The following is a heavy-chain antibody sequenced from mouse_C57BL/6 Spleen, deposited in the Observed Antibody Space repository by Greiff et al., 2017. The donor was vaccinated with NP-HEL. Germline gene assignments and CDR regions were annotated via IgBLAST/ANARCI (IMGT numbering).Heavy chain of an antibody. J-gene: IGHJ4*01. V-gene: IGHV1-9*01. CDR3: APFITTVVAPYAMDA. Sequence: VQLQQSGAELMKPGASVKLSCKATGYTFTGYWIEWVKQRPGHGLEWIGEILPGSGSTNYNEKFKGKATFTADTSSNTAYMQLSSLTTEDSALYCCAPFITTVVAPYAMDAWGEGTSVTVSS. CDR2: ILPGSGST. D-gene: IGHD1-1*01. CDR1: GYTFTGYW.